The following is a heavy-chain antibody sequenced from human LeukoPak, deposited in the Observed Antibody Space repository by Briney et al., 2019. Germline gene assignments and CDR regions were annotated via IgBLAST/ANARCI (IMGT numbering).Heavy chain of an antibody. CDR3: AKPVYSAGYYFEY. Sequence: GFLRLSRAASGIPFSKYGMHRVRQAPGKRLEWVAFIQYDGSNNYYADSVKGRFTVSRDNSKNTLYLQMNSLRAEDTVVYYCAKPVYSAGYYFEYWGQGILVTVSS. D-gene: IGHD4-11*01. CDR1: GIPFSKYG. CDR2: IQYDGSNN. V-gene: IGHV3-30*02. J-gene: IGHJ4*02.